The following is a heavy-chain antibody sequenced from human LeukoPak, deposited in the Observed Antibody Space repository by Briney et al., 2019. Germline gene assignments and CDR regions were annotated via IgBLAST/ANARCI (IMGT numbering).Heavy chain of an antibody. CDR2: ISGSGGSA. D-gene: IGHD3-22*01. CDR1: GFTFSTYA. J-gene: IGHJ5*02. CDR3: ARDAYYSDGSDYYSWFDP. Sequence: GGPLRLSCAASGFTFSTYAMSWVRQAPGKGLEWVSSISGSGGSADYADSVEGRFTISRDNYKNTLYLQLSSLRAEDTAVYYCARDAYYSDGSDYYSWFDPWGQGTLVTVSS. V-gene: IGHV3-23*01.